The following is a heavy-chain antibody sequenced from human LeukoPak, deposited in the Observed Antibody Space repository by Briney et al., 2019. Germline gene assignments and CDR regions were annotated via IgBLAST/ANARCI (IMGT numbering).Heavy chain of an antibody. CDR1: GFTSSSYV. J-gene: IGHJ4*02. CDR2: ISAGDDST. D-gene: IGHD2-21*01. CDR3: AKVFFPPPYYFNS. Sequence: GGSLRLSCAASGFTSSSYVMSWVRQTPGKGLEWVSTISAGDDSTYYADSVKGRFTISRDNSKNTLYLQMNSLRAGDTGIYYCAKVFFPPPYYFNSWGQGTLVTVSS. V-gene: IGHV3-23*01.